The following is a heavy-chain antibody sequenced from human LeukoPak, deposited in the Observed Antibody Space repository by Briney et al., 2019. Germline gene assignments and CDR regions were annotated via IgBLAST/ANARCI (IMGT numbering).Heavy chain of an antibody. J-gene: IGHJ4*02. V-gene: IGHV3-30-3*01. CDR2: IPYDGSNK. CDR1: GFTFSSYA. D-gene: IGHD2-15*01. CDR3: AAGGRSVLDF. Sequence: GGSLRLSCVASGFTFSSYAMHWVRQAPGKGLEWVALIPYDGSNKYYADSVKGRFTISRDNSKNTLYLQMNSLRAEDTAVYYCAAGGRSVLDFWGQGTLVTVSS.